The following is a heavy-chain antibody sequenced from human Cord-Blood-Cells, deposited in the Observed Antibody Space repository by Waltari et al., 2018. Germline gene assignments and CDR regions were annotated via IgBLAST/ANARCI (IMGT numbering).Heavy chain of an antibody. J-gene: IGHJ2*01. Sequence: EVQLVESGGGLVKPGGSLRLSCAASGFTFSSYSMNWVRQAPGKGLELVSSISSSSSYIYYADSVKGRFTISRDNAKNSLYLQMNSLRAEDTAVYYCARSKVRDWYFDLWGRGTLVTVSS. CDR1: GFTFSSYS. V-gene: IGHV3-21*01. CDR2: ISSSSSYI. CDR3: ARSKVRDWYFDL.